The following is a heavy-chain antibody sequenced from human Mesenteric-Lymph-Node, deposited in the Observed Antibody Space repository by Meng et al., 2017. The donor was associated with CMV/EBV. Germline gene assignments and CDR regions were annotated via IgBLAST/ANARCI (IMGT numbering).Heavy chain of an antibody. V-gene: IGHV4-34*01. CDR3: ARHQRWLKSEGGFNY. CDR1: GGSFSGYY. Sequence: VLFKQWAAGLCKPSGTLSLTCAVDGGSFSGYYWSWIRQRPGKGLEWIGEINHSGSTNYNPSLKSRVTISVDTSKNQFSLKLSSVTAADTAVYYCARHQRWLKSEGGFNYWGQGTLVTVSS. D-gene: IGHD4-23*01. J-gene: IGHJ4*02. CDR2: INHSGST.